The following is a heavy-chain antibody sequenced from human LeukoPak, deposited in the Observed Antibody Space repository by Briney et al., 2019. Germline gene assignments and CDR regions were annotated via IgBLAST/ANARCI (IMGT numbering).Heavy chain of an antibody. V-gene: IGHV1-46*01. CDR3: ARNPVTTKYFDY. D-gene: IGHD4-17*01. CDR1: GYTFISYY. CDR2: INPSGGST. Sequence: GASVKVSCKASGYTFISYYMHWVRQAPGQGLEWMGIINPSGGSTRYAQKFQGRVTMTRDTSTSTVYMELSSLRSEDTAVYYCARNPVTTKYFDYWGQGTLVTVSS. J-gene: IGHJ4*02.